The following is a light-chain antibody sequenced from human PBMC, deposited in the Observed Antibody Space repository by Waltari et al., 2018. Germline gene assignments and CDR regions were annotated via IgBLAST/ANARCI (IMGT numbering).Light chain of an antibody. CDR2: DVS. V-gene: IGLV2-14*03. CDR1: SRAGGAYNH. Sequence: QSALPHPAPVSGSPGQSTTISCPGTSRAGGAYNHVSWDQQHPGKAPKLMIYDVSNRPSGVSNRFSGSKSGNTASLTISGLQAEDEADYYCSSYTSSSVVFGGGTKLTVL. J-gene: IGLJ2*01. CDR3: SSYTSSSVV.